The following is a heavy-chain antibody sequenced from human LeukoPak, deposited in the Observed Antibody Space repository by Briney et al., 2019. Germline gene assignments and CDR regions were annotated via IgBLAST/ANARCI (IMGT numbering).Heavy chain of an antibody. CDR2: ISSSSSYI. V-gene: IGHV3-21*01. CDR3: ARDQNSGSYDAFDI. CDR1: GFTFSSYS. D-gene: IGHD1-26*01. Sequence: GRSLRLSCAASGFTFSSYSMNWVRQAPGKGLEWVSSISSSSSYIYYADSVKGRFTISRDNSKNTLYLQMNSLRAEDTAVYYSARDQNSGSYDAFDIWGQGTMVTVSS. J-gene: IGHJ3*02.